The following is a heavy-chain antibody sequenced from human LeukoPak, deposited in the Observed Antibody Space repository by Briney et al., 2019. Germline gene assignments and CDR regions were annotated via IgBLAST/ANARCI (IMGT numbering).Heavy chain of an antibody. CDR2: ISYRGTT. CDR3: ATNAGPAALDAIDI. V-gene: IGHV4-59*08. Sequence: PSETLSLTCTVSGDSINRHYWSWIRQTPGKGLEWIGYISYRGTTKYNPPLKSRVTISIDTSNNQFSLRLSPVTAADTAVYYCATNAGPAALDAIDIWGQGTIVTVSS. CDR1: GDSINRHY. D-gene: IGHD2-2*01. J-gene: IGHJ3*02.